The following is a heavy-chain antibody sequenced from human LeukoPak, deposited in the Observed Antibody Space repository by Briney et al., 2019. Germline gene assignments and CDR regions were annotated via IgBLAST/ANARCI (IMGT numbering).Heavy chain of an antibody. V-gene: IGHV4-39*01. CDR2: IYYSGST. D-gene: IGHD3-10*01. CDR1: GGSISSSSYY. J-gene: IGHJ5*02. CDR3: ARHATYYYGSGSYSINWFDP. Sequence: PSETLSLTCTVSGGSISSSSYYWGWIRQPPGEGLEWIGSIYYSGSTYYNPSLKSRVTISVDTSKNQFSLKLSSVTAADTAVYYCARHATYYYGSGSYSINWFDPWGQGTLVTVSS.